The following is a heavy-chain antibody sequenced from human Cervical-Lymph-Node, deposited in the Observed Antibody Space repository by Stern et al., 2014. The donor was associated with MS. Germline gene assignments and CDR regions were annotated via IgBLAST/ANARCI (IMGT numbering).Heavy chain of an antibody. CDR2: IYWDDEK. CDR1: GFSLSTSGVG. J-gene: IGHJ6*02. CDR3: ARDRGYCSGGSCYSSYYYGMDV. V-gene: IGHV2-5*02. Sequence: QITLKESGPTLVKPTQTLTLTCTFSGFSLSTSGVGVGWIRQPQGKALEGHALIYWDDEKRDSPSLKSKLTISKDTSKNTGELTMTNMDPVDTATYYCARDRGYCSGGSCYSSYYYGMDVWGQGTTVPVSS. D-gene: IGHD2-15*01.